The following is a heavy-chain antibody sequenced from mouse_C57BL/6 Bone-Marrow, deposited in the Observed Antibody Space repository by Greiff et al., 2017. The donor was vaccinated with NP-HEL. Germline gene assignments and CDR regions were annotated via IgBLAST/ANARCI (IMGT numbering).Heavy chain of an antibody. V-gene: IGHV1-39*01. CDR2: INPNYGTT. J-gene: IGHJ4*01. CDR1: GYSFTDYN. Sequence: LVEPGASVKISCKASGYSFTDYNMNWVKQSNGKSLEWIGVINPNYGTTSYNQKFKGKATLTVDQSSSTAYMQLNSLTSEDSAVYYCARGGYYYGSSIYYAMDYWGQGTSVTVSS. CDR3: ARGGYYYGSSIYYAMDY. D-gene: IGHD1-1*01.